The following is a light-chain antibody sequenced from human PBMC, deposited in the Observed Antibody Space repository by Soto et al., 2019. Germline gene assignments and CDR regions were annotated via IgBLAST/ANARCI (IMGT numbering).Light chain of an antibody. J-gene: IGLJ2*01. CDR3: SSYTSTNCVI. CDR1: SGDIGDYKY. V-gene: IGLV2-14*01. CDR2: DVS. Sequence: QSALTQPASVSGSPGQSITISCTGSSGDIGDYKYVSWYKQHPGKAPKLMIYDVSNRPSGVSNRFSASKSGNTASLTISGLHAEDEADYYCSSYTSTNCVIFGGGTKLTVL.